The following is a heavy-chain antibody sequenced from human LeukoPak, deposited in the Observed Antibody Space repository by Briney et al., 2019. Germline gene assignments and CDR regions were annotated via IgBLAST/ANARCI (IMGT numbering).Heavy chain of an antibody. CDR3: ARDSGYSKGGIPF. J-gene: IGHJ4*02. D-gene: IGHD5-18*01. V-gene: IGHV1-2*02. Sequence: ASMKVSCKASGYTFIGFYIHWVRQAPGQGLEWMGWINPTNGGPNYSQNFQGRVTMTRDTSIGTAYMELHSLRSDDTAVYYCARDSGYSKGGIPFWGQGTLVTVSS. CDR2: INPTNGGP. CDR1: GYTFIGFY.